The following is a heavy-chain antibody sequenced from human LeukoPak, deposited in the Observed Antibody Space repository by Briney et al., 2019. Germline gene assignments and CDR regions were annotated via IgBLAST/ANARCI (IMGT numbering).Heavy chain of an antibody. D-gene: IGHD2-2*01. CDR2: ISYDGSNK. CDR1: GFTFSSYG. V-gene: IGHV3-30*03. CDR3: VAYCSSTSCPDP. J-gene: IGHJ4*02. Sequence: GGSLRLSCAASGFTFSSYGMHWVRQAPGKGLEWVAVISYDGSNKYYADSVKGRFTISRDNSKNTLYPQMNSLRAEDTAVYYCVAYCSSTSCPDPGGQGTLVTVSS.